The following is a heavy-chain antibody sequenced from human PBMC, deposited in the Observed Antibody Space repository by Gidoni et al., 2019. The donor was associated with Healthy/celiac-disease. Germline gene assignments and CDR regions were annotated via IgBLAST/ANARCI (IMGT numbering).Heavy chain of an antibody. D-gene: IGHD2-21*02. CDR1: GFPFRSHG. Sequence: QVQLVESGGGVVQPGRSLRLSCAASGFPFRSHGMHWVRQAPGKGLEWVAVIWYDGSNKYYADSVKGRFTISRDNSKNTLYLQMNSLRAEDTAVYYCAREAYCGGDCYFYFDYWGQGTLVTVSS. CDR3: AREAYCGGDCYFYFDY. J-gene: IGHJ4*02. V-gene: IGHV3-33*01. CDR2: IWYDGSNK.